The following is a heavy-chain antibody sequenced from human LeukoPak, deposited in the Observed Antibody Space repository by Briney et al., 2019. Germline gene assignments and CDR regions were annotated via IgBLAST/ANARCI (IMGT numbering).Heavy chain of an antibody. D-gene: IGHD5-24*01. Sequence: GSSVKVSCKTSGGTFSCYAISWVRQAPRQGLEWMGGIIPIFGTANYAQKFQGRVTITTDESTSTAYMELSSLRSEDTAVYYCARGRWLQPWGYFDYWGQGTLVTVSS. CDR1: GGTFSCYA. V-gene: IGHV1-69*05. CDR2: IIPIFGTA. CDR3: ARGRWLQPWGYFDY. J-gene: IGHJ4*02.